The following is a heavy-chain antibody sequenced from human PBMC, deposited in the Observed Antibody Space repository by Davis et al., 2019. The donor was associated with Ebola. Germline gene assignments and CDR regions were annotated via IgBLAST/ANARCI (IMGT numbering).Heavy chain of an antibody. V-gene: IGHV1-46*01. J-gene: IGHJ5*02. CDR2: INPSGGST. D-gene: IGHD6-13*01. Sequence: ASVKVSCKASGYTFTSYYMHWVRQAPGQGLEWMGIINPSGGSTSYAQKFQGRVTMTRETSTSTVYMELSSLRSEDTAVYYCARAGLRIAAAGTKNWFDPWGQGTLVTVSS. CDR3: ARAGLRIAAAGTKNWFDP. CDR1: GYTFTSYY.